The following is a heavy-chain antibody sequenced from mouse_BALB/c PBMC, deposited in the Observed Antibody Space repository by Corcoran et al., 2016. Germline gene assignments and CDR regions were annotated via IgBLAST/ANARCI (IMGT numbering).Heavy chain of an antibody. Sequence: EVQLQQSGPELVKPGASVKMSCKASGYTFTSYVMHWVKQKPGQGLEWIGYINPYNDGTKYNEKFKGKATLNSDKSSSTAYMELSSLTSEDSAVYYCAREGRRGYFDVWGAGTTVTVSS. CDR3: AREGRRGYFDV. V-gene: IGHV1S136*01. CDR2: INPYNDGT. CDR1: GYTFTSYV. J-gene: IGHJ1*01.